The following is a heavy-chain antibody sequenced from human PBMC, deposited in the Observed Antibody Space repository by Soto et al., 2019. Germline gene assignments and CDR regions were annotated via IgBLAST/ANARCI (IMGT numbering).Heavy chain of an antibody. V-gene: IGHV4-39*01. Sequence: QLQLQESGPGLVKPSETLSLTCTVSGGSISSRGYYWGWIRQPPGKGLEWIGTIYYSGSTYYNPSPKSRVTLSVHTSKTQFSLNLTSVTAADTAVYSCATSNSFDPWGQGTLFTVSS. CDR3: ATSNSFDP. J-gene: IGHJ5*02. CDR1: GGSISSRGYY. CDR2: IYYSGST.